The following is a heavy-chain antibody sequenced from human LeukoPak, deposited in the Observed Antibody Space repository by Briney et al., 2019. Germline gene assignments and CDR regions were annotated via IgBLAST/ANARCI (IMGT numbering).Heavy chain of an antibody. CDR3: AKVPITVTRNFDY. CDR2: ISGSGGNT. J-gene: IGHJ4*02. Sequence: GGSLGLSCAASGFTFSNYVMSWVRQAPGKGLEWVSSISGSGGNTYYADSVKGRFTISRDNSKNTLYLQMNSLRAEDTAVYYCAKVPITVTRNFDYWGQGTLVTVSS. CDR1: GFTFSNYV. V-gene: IGHV3-23*01. D-gene: IGHD4-17*01.